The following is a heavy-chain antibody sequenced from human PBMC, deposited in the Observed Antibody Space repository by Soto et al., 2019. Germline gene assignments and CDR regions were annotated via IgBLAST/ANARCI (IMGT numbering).Heavy chain of an antibody. CDR1: GGSISSSSYY. V-gene: IGHV4-39*01. CDR3: ARRGYSYGYGRLDY. CDR2: IYYSGST. D-gene: IGHD5-18*01. J-gene: IGHJ4*02. Sequence: PSETLSLTCTVSGGSISSSSYYWGWIRQPPGKGLEWIGSIYYSGSTYYNPSLKSRVTISVDTSKNQFSLKLSSVTAADTAVYYCARRGYSYGYGRLDYWGQGTLVTVSS.